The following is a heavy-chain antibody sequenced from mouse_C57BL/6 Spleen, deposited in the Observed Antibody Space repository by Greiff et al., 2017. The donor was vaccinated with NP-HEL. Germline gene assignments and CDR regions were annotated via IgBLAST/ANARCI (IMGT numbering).Heavy chain of an antibody. D-gene: IGHD1-1*01. J-gene: IGHJ4*01. V-gene: IGHV5-17*01. CDR1: GFTFSDYG. CDR3: ARIITTVDYAMDY. CDR2: ISSGSSTI. Sequence: EVQVVESGGGLVKPGGSLKLSCAASGFTFSDYGMHCVRQAPETGLEWVAYISSGSSTIYYADTVKGRFTISRDNAKNTLFLQMTSLRSEDTAMYYCARIITTVDYAMDYWGQGTSVTVSS.